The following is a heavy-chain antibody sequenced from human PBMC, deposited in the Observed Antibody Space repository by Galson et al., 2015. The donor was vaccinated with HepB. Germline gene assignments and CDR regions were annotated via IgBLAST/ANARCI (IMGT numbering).Heavy chain of an antibody. CDR1: GFIFSNYW. Sequence: SLRLSCAASGFIFSNYWMTWVRQAPGKGLEWVANIKQDGSEKYYVDSVKGRFTISRDNAKNSLYLEMNSLRADDTAVYYCARRKPGNYGADYWGQGILVTVSS. V-gene: IGHV3-7*03. D-gene: IGHD4/OR15-4a*01. CDR2: IKQDGSEK. J-gene: IGHJ4*02. CDR3: ARRKPGNYGADY.